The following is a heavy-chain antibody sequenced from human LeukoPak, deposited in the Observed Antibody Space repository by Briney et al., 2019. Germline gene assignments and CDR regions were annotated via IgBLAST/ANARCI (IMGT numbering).Heavy chain of an antibody. Sequence: SETLSLTCTVSGGSISSYYWSWIRQPPGKGLEWIGYIYYSGSTNYNPSLKSRVTISVDTSKNQFSLKLSSVTAADTAVYYCARDISSRPGYSYAFDYWGQGTLVTVSS. D-gene: IGHD5-18*01. CDR1: GGSISSYY. CDR2: IYYSGST. CDR3: ARDISSRPGYSYAFDY. J-gene: IGHJ4*02. V-gene: IGHV4-59*01.